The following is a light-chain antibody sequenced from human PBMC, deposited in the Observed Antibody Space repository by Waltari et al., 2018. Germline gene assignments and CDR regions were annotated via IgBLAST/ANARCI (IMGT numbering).Light chain of an antibody. V-gene: IGLV2-14*03. J-gene: IGLJ1*01. CDR3: SSYTSSNTYV. CDR1: SSDVGGSNY. Sequence: QSALTQPASVSGSPGQSITISCTGTSSDVGGSNYVSWYQQHPGKAPNPMIYDVSDRPSGVSNLFSGSKSGNTASLTISGLQAEDEADYYCSSYTSSNTYVFGTGTKVTVL. CDR2: DVS.